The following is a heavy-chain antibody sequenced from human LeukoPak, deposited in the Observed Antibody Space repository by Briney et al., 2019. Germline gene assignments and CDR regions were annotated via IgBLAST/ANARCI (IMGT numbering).Heavy chain of an antibody. CDR1: GFTFSSYA. CDR3: AKTTYIAVAGLFDY. D-gene: IGHD6-19*01. J-gene: IGHJ4*02. V-gene: IGHV3-23*01. Sequence: GGSLRLSCAASGFTFSSYAMSWVRQAPGKGLGWVSAISGSGGSTYYADSVKGRFTISRDNSKNTLYLQMNSLRAEDTAVYYCAKTTYIAVAGLFDYWGQGTLVTVSS. CDR2: ISGSGGST.